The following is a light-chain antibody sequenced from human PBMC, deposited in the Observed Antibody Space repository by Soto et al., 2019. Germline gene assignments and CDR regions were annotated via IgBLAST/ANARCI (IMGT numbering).Light chain of an antibody. V-gene: IGKV3-15*01. Sequence: EIMMTQSPDTLSVSPGERATVSCRASQSISSDFAWFQLKPGQAPRLLIYGASTRAPDVPDRFSGSGSGTEFTLTISSLQSEDFAVYYCQQCNNRPYTFGQGTKLEIK. CDR1: QSISSD. CDR2: GAS. CDR3: QQCNNRPYT. J-gene: IGKJ2*01.